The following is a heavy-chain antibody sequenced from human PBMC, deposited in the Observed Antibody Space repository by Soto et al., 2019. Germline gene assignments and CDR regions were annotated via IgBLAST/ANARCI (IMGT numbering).Heavy chain of an antibody. Sequence: GGSLRLSCAASGFSVSRIYMSWVRQAPGKGLEWVSLINSGDNTYYADSVKGRFTISRDNSKNTLYLQMNSLRVEDMAVYYCASSVYGEPPSGMHVSGPGTTVSVFS. CDR2: INSGDNT. CDR1: GFSVSRIY. CDR3: ASSVYGEPPSGMHV. J-gene: IGHJ6*02. D-gene: IGHD3-10*01. V-gene: IGHV3-66*01.